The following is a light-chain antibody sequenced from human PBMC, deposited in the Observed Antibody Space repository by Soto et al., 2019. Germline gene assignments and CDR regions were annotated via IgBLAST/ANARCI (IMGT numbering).Light chain of an antibody. Sequence: EIVLTQSPGTLSLSPGERATLSCRASQSVSSSSLAWYQQKPGQAPRLLIYAASSRASGSPGRFSGSGSGTDFTLTTSRLEPEDFAVYYCQQYVGSPPKYTFGQGTKLEI. V-gene: IGKV3-20*01. CDR3: QQYVGSPPKYT. J-gene: IGKJ2*01. CDR2: AAS. CDR1: QSVSSSS.